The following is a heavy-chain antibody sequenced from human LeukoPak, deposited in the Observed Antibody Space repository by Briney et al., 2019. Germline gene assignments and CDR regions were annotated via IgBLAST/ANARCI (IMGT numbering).Heavy chain of an antibody. D-gene: IGHD3-3*01. CDR1: GGSISSSNW. CDR2: IYHSGST. V-gene: IGHV4-4*02. J-gene: IGHJ3*02. Sequence: PSGTLSLTCAVSGGSISSSNWWSWVRQPPGKGLEWIGEIYHSGSTNYNPSLKSRVTISVDKSKNQFSLKLSPVTAADTAVYYCARDLLEWPDAFDIWGQGTMVTVSS. CDR3: ARDLLEWPDAFDI.